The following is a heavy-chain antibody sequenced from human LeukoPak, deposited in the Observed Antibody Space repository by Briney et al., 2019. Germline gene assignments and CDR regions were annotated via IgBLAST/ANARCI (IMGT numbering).Heavy chain of an antibody. Sequence: PGGSLRLSCAASGFSFSNYALSWVRQAPGKGLEWVSAISESGGSTYYADPVKGRFTISRDNIKNTLYLQMNTLRAEDTAVYYCFGPCGEEDICVDYWGQGTLVTVSS. CDR3: FGPCGEEDICVDY. CDR2: ISESGGST. V-gene: IGHV3-23*01. CDR1: GFSFSNYA. J-gene: IGHJ4*02. D-gene: IGHD3-10*01.